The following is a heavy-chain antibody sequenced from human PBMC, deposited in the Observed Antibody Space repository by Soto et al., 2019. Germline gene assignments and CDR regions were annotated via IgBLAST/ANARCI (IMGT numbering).Heavy chain of an antibody. J-gene: IGHJ3*02. CDR1: GGSISSYY. CDR2: IYYSGST. Sequence: SETLSLTCTVSGGSISSYYWSWIRQPPGKGLEWIGYIYYSGSTNYNPSLKSRVNISVDTSKNQFSLKLSSVTAADTAVYYCARERHEGPGDAFDIWGQGTMVTVSS. D-gene: IGHD2-2*01. CDR3: ARERHEGPGDAFDI. V-gene: IGHV4-59*01.